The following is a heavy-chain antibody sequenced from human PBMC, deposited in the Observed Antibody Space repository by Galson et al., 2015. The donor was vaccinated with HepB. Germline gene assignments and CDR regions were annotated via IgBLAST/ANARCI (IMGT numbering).Heavy chain of an antibody. J-gene: IGHJ6*03. CDR1: GFTFSSYG. V-gene: IGHV3-33*01. D-gene: IGHD6-19*01. Sequence: SLRLSCAASGFTFSSYGMHWVRQAPGKGLEWVAVIWSNGSNKDYADSVKGRFSISRDNSKNRLYLQMDSLRAEDTAVYYCARGDALSSGWIRRYYYYYMDVWGKGTTVTVSS. CDR2: IWSNGSNK. CDR3: ARGDALSSGWIRRYYYYYMDV.